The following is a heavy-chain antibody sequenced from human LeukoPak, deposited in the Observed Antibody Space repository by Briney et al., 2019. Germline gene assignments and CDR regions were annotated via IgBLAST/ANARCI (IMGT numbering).Heavy chain of an antibody. CDR1: GFTLSDYT. CDR3: SAGPSGWTEFFQH. CDR2: IRSKANNYAT. D-gene: IGHD6-19*01. Sequence: GGSLRRSCAAPGFTLSDYTMHWVRQASGKGLEWVARIRSKANNYATEYGASVKGRFTISRDDAENTAYLQMNSLKTEDTAIYYCSAGPSGWTEFFQHWGQGTLVTVSS. J-gene: IGHJ1*01. V-gene: IGHV3-73*01.